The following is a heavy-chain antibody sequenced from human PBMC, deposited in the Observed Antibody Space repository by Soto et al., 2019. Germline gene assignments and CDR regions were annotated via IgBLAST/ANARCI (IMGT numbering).Heavy chain of an antibody. CDR1: GLTFSSYA. D-gene: IGHD4-17*01. Sequence: EVQLLESGGGLVQPGGSLRLSCAASGLTFSSYAMSWVRQAPGKGLEWVSAISGSGGSTYYADSVKGRFTISRDNSKNTLYLQMNCLRAEDTAVYYCAKNPDYGDTTAFDYWGQGTLVTVSS. J-gene: IGHJ4*02. CDR2: ISGSGGST. CDR3: AKNPDYGDTTAFDY. V-gene: IGHV3-23*01.